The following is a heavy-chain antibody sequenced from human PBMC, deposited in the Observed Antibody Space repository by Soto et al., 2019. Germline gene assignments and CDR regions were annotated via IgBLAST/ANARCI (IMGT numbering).Heavy chain of an antibody. J-gene: IGHJ6*02. CDR1: GGSFSGYY. Sequence: PSETRSLTCAVYGGSFSGYYWSWIRQPPGKGLEWIGEINHSGSTNYNPSLKSRVTISVDTSKNQFSLKLSSVTAADTAVYYCARGLWVLWFGSLYYYYYGMDVWGQGTTVTVSS. CDR3: ARGLWVLWFGSLYYYYYGMDV. D-gene: IGHD3-10*01. V-gene: IGHV4-34*01. CDR2: INHSGST.